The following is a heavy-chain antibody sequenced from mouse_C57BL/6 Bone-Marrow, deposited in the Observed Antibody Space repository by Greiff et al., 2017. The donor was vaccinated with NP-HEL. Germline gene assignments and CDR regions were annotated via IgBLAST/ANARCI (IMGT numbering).Heavy chain of an antibody. Sequence: EVKLVESGGGLVQPGGSMKLSCVASGFTFSNYWMNWVRQSPEKGLEWVAQISLKSDNYATPYAESVKGRFTISRDDTKRYVYMKMNNLRAEDTGIYYCTIDGNLAWFAYWGQGTLVTVSA. CDR1: GFTFSNYW. J-gene: IGHJ3*01. D-gene: IGHD2-1*01. V-gene: IGHV6-3*01. CDR2: ISLKSDNYAT. CDR3: TIDGNLAWFAY.